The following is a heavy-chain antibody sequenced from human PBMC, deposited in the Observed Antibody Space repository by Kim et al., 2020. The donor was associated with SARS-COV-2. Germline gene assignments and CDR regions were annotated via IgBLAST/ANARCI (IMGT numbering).Heavy chain of an antibody. Sequence: ASVKVSCKASGYTFTSYYMHWVRQAPGQGLEWMGIINPSGGSTSYAQKFQGRVTMTRDTSTSTVYMELSSLRSEDTAVYYCAVLIAAAGPGNAFDIWGQGTMVTVSS. CDR1: GYTFTSYY. CDR3: AVLIAAAGPGNAFDI. CDR2: INPSGGST. V-gene: IGHV1-46*01. D-gene: IGHD6-13*01. J-gene: IGHJ3*02.